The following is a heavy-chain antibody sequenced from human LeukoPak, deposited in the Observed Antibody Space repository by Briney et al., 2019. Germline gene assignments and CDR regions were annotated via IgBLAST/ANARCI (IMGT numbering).Heavy chain of an antibody. CDR1: GGSFSGYY. D-gene: IGHD3-22*01. J-gene: IGHJ4*02. V-gene: IGHV4-34*01. Sequence: PSETLSLTCAVYGGSFSGYYWSWIRQPPWKGLEWIGEINHSGSTNYNPSLKSRVTISVYTSKNQFSLKLSSVTAADTAVYYCASLFYYDSSGYYWDFDYWGQGTLVTVPS. CDR3: ASLFYYDSSGYYWDFDY. CDR2: INHSGST.